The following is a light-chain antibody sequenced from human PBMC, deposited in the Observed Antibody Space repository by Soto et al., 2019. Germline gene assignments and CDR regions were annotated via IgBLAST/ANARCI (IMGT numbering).Light chain of an antibody. CDR1: QTVGTY. J-gene: IGKJ5*01. CDR2: DAS. Sequence: EIVLTQFLATLSLSPGETATLSCRASQTVGTYLAWYQQKPGQAPRLLISDASNRATGVPARFSGSGSGTDFTLTISSLEPEDFAVYFCQQRNNWPRITFGQGTRLE. CDR3: QQRNNWPRIT. V-gene: IGKV3-11*01.